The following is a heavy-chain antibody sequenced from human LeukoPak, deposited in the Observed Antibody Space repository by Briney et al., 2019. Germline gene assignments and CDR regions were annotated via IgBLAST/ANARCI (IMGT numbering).Heavy chain of an antibody. V-gene: IGHV1-46*01. CDR2: INPSGDST. CDR1: GYTFTGYY. J-gene: IGHJ3*02. D-gene: IGHD3-22*01. CDR3: ARGRHSYESSDYYYEGDAFDI. Sequence: ASVKVSCKASGYTFTGYYMHWVRQAPGQGLEWMGIINPSGDSTSSAQTFQGRVTMTRDMSTSTVYMALGSLRTEDTAVYYCARGRHSYESSDYYYEGDAFDIWGQGTMVTVSS.